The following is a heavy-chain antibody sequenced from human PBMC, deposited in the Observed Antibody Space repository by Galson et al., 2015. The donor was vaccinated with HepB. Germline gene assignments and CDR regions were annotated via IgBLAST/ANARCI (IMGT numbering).Heavy chain of an antibody. D-gene: IGHD6-19*01. J-gene: IGHJ4*02. CDR2: IDWDDDK. Sequence: ALVKPTQTLTLTCTFSGFSLSTSEMRVSWIRQPPGKALEWLARIDWDDDKFYSTSLKTRLTISKDTSKNQVVLTMTNMDPVDTATYYCAQHVRYSSGYYYFEYWGQGTLVTVSS. CDR3: AQHVRYSSGYYYFEY. CDR1: GFSLSTSEMR. V-gene: IGHV2-70*04.